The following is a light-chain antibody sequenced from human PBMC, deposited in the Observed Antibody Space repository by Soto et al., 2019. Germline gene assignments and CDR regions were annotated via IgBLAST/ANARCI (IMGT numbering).Light chain of an antibody. CDR2: GAS. J-gene: IGKJ1*01. V-gene: IGKV3-20*01. Sequence: EIVLTQSPGTLSLSPGERATLSCRASQSVSSSYLAWYQQKPGQAPRLLIYGASSRATGIPERFSGSGSGIDFTLTISRLEPEDFAVYYCQQYGSFPRTFGQGTKVEIK. CDR3: QQYGSFPRT. CDR1: QSVSSSY.